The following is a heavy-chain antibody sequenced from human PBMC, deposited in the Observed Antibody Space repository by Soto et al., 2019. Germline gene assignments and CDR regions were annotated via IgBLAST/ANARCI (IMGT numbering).Heavy chain of an antibody. CDR2: IWYDGSNE. Sequence: QVQLVESGGGVVQPGRSLRLSCVASGFNLRSYGMHWFRQAPGKGPEWVAVIWYDGSNETYADSVKGRFTISRDDSRNTLYLQMNSLRAEDTAVYYCARVYANWEWELPGFWGQGTRVTVSS. CDR3: ARVYANWEWELPGF. CDR1: GFNLRSYG. V-gene: IGHV3-33*01. D-gene: IGHD7-27*01. J-gene: IGHJ4*02.